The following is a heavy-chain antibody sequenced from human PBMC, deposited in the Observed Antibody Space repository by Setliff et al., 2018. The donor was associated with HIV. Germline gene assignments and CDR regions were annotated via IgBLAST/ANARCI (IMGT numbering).Heavy chain of an antibody. CDR2: MNPKSGNT. J-gene: IGHJ4*02. D-gene: IGHD2-2*01. Sequence: ASVKVXXXASGYNFTSHDINWVRQAPGQGLEWMGWMNPKSGNTGYXXKFQGRVTMTRKTXXSTAYMXLRSLRSDDTAVYYCARGYCSSTSCYGIYYFDNWGQGTPVTVSS. CDR1: GYNFTSHD. V-gene: IGHV1-8*01. CDR3: ARGYCSSTSCYGIYYFDN.